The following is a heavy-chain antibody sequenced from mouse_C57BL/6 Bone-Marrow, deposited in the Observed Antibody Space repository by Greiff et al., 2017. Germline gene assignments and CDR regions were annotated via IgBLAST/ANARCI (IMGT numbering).Heavy chain of an antibody. Sequence: EVQGVESGGGLVKPGGSLKLSCAASGFTFSSYAMSWVRQTPEKRLEWVATISDGGSYTYYPANVKGRFTISRDNAKNNLYLQMSHLKSEDTAMYYCARLPDGYYEEYYYAMDYWGQGTSVTVSS. CDR3: ARLPDGYYEEYYYAMDY. D-gene: IGHD2-3*01. CDR1: GFTFSSYA. J-gene: IGHJ4*01. V-gene: IGHV5-4*01. CDR2: ISDGGSYT.